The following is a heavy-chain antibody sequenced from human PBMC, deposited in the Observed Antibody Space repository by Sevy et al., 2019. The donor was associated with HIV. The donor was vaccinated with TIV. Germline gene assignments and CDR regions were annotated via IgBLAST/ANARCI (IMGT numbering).Heavy chain of an antibody. CDR1: DGSFSGYY. CDR3: ARSPPVVVVPGAPSWFDP. J-gene: IGHJ5*02. Sequence: SETLSLTCAVHDGSFSGYYWNWIRQLPGKGLEWIGEINESGITYYNPSLKGRVTISVDTSKTQFSLKLNSVTAVDSAVYFCARSPPVVVVPGAPSWFDPWGQGTLVTVSS. V-gene: IGHV4-34*01. CDR2: INESGIT. D-gene: IGHD2-2*01.